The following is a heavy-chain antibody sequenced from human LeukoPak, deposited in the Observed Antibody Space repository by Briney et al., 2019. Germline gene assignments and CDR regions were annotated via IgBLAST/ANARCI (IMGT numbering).Heavy chain of an antibody. CDR2: IYNSGST. D-gene: IGHD3-22*01. J-gene: IGHJ3*02. CDR3: ATSWDYYDSTLGGTGAFDI. V-gene: IGHV4-34*01. Sequence: SETLSLTCAVYGGSFSGSNWSWIRQPPGKGLEWIGEIYNSGSTIYNPSLKSRVTISVDTSKNQFSLKLSSVTAADTAVYYCATSWDYYDSTLGGTGAFDIWGQGTMVTVSS. CDR1: GGSFSGSN.